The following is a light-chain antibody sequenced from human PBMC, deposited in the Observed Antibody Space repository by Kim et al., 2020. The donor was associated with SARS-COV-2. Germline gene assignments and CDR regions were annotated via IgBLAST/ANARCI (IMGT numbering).Light chain of an antibody. Sequence: EIVLTQSPGTLSLSPGERATLSCRASQFVNSYNIAWFQQKPGQAPRLLIYGVSSRATGIPDRFSGSGYGTDFTLTIRRLEPEDFAVYYCQQYDNPPYTFGQGTKLEI. CDR3: QQYDNPPYT. V-gene: IGKV3-20*01. J-gene: IGKJ2*01. CDR2: GVS. CDR1: QFVNSYN.